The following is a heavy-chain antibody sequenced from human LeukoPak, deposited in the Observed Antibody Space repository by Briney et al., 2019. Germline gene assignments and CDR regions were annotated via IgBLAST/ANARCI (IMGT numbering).Heavy chain of an antibody. CDR1: GFTVSSNY. CDR2: IYSSGST. Sequence: GGSLRLSCAAAGFTVSSNYMSWVRQAPGKGLEWVSVIYSSGSTYYADSVKGRFTISRDNSKNTLHLQMNTLRAEDTAVYYCASRIATAGSVDYWGQGTLVTVSS. J-gene: IGHJ4*02. CDR3: ASRIATAGSVDY. D-gene: IGHD6-13*01. V-gene: IGHV3-53*01.